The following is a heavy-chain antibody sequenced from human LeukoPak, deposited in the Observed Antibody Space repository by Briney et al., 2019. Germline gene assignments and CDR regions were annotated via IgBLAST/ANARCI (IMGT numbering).Heavy chain of an antibody. CDR2: ISSSSSYI. CDR1: GFTFSSYS. D-gene: IGHD3-10*01. J-gene: IGHJ4*02. CDR3: ARSITMVRGVPLPYYFDY. Sequence: GGSLRLSCAASGFTFSSYSMNWVRQAPGKGLEWVSPISSSSSYIYYADSVKGRFTISRDNAKNSLYLQMNSLRAEDTAVYYCARSITMVRGVPLPYYFDYWGQGTLVTVSS. V-gene: IGHV3-21*04.